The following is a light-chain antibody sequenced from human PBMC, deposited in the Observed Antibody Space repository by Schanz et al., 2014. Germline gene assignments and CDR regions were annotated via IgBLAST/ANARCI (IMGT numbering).Light chain of an antibody. J-gene: IGKJ5*01. CDR1: QSVLYSSNNKNY. V-gene: IGKV4-1*01. CDR2: WAS. CDR3: QQYYITPIT. Sequence: DIVMTQSPDSLAVSLGERATINCKSSQSVLYSSNNKNYLAWYQQIPGQPPKLLIYWASTRESGVPDRFSGSGSGTDFALTISSLQAEDVAIYFCQQYYITPITFGQGTRLEIK.